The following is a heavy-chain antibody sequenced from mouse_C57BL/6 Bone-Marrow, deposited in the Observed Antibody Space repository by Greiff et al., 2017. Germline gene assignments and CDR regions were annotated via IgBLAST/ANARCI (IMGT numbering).Heavy chain of an antibody. D-gene: IGHD6-2*01. CDR3: ARSQVVDFDY. Sequence: EVKVVESGGGLVQPGGSLSLSCAASGFTFTDYYMSWVRQPPGKALEWLGFIRNKANGYTTEYSASVKGRFTISRDNSQSILYLQMNALRAEDSATYYCARSQVVDFDYWGQGTTLTVSS. CDR2: IRNKANGYTT. V-gene: IGHV7-3*01. CDR1: GFTFTDYY. J-gene: IGHJ2*01.